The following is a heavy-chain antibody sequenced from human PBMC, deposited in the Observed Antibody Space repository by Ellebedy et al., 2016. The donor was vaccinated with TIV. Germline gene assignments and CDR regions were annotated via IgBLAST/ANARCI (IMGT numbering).Heavy chain of an antibody. CDR3: AKDTEWRGNFGSGSAENYYGMDV. J-gene: IGHJ6*02. V-gene: IGHV3-23*01. CDR1: GLPFSSYA. CDR2: ISGSGSRT. Sequence: GGSLRLXCTVSGLPFSSYAMTWVRQAPGKGLEWVSAISGSGSRTKYADSVNGRFTISRDNSKNTLYLQLNSLRAEDTAVYYCAKDTEWRGNFGSGSAENYYGMDVWGQGTTVTVSS. D-gene: IGHD3-10*01.